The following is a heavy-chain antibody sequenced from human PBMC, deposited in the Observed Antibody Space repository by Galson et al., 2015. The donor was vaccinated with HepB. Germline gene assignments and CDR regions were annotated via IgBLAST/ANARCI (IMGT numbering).Heavy chain of an antibody. D-gene: IGHD3-16*01. CDR3: AREGGMITFGGVDY. Sequence: SVKVSCKASGYTFTSYGISWVRQAPGQGLEWMGWISAYNGNTNYAQKLQGRVTMTTDTSTGTAYMELRSLRSDDTAVYYCAREGGMITFGGVDYWGQGTLVTVSS. V-gene: IGHV1-18*04. CDR2: ISAYNGNT. J-gene: IGHJ4*02. CDR1: GYTFTSYG.